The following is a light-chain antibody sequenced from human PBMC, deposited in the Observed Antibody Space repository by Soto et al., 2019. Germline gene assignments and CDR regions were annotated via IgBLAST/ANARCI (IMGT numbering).Light chain of an antibody. CDR3: AAWDDSLNGVV. V-gene: IGLV1-44*01. J-gene: IGLJ2*01. Sequence: QSVLTQPPSASGTPGQRVTISCSGRSSSIGSNTVNWYQQFPGTAPKLLIYSNSQRPSGVPDRFSGSKSGTSASLAVSGLQSEDEADYYCAAWDDSLNGVVFGGGTKLTVL. CDR1: SSSIGSNT. CDR2: SNS.